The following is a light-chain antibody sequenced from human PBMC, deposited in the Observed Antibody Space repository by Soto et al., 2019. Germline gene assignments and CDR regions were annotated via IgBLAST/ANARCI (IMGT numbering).Light chain of an antibody. CDR1: QGMSTY. CDR3: QQLNGYQHA. J-gene: IGKJ4*01. V-gene: IGKV1-9*01. CDR2: SAS. Sequence: DIQLTQSPYFLSASLGDTVTITSRASQGMSTYLAWYQQKPGKVPKLLIRSASTLQSEVPPRFRGGGSGTELTLTISTLQPDDSGIYYCQQLNGYQHALGGGTHVEIK.